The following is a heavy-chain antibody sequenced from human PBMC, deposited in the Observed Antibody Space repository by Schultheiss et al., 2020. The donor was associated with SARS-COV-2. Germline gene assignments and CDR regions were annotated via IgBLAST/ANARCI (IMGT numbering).Heavy chain of an antibody. CDR2: ISSNGGST. CDR1: GFTFSSYA. D-gene: IGHD3-3*01. V-gene: IGHV3-64*01. J-gene: IGHJ3*02. CDR3: AKDRAYTIFGVVTDAFDI. Sequence: GGSLRLSCAASGFTFSSYAMHWVRQAPGKGLEYVSAISSNGGSTYYANSVKGRFTISRDNSKNTLYLQMNSLRAEDTAVYYCAKDRAYTIFGVVTDAFDIWGQGTMVTVSS.